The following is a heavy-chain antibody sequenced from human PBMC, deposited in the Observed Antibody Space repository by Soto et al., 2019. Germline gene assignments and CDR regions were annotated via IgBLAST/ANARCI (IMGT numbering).Heavy chain of an antibody. CDR3: ARGPRTIFGVVIPPDYIDY. CDR1: GGSSSGYH. Sequence: PSENLSLTCAVYGGSSSGYHWSWIRQPPGKGLEWIVEINHSGSTNYNPSLKSRVTISVDTSKNQFSLKLSSVTAADTAVYYCARGPRTIFGVVIPPDYIDYWGQGTLVTVSS. V-gene: IGHV4-34*01. J-gene: IGHJ4*02. D-gene: IGHD3-3*01. CDR2: INHSGST.